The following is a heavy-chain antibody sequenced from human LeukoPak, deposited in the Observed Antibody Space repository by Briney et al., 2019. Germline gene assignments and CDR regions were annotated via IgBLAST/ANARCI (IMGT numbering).Heavy chain of an antibody. D-gene: IGHD6-19*01. Sequence: ASVKVSCKASGYTFTGYYMHWVRQAPGQGLEWMGWINPNSGGTNYAQKFQGRVTMTRDTSISTAYMEPSRLRSDDTAVYYCARSALIAVAGTGIDYWGQGTLVTVSS. CDR2: INPNSGGT. CDR1: GYTFTGYY. J-gene: IGHJ4*02. V-gene: IGHV1-2*02. CDR3: ARSALIAVAGTGIDY.